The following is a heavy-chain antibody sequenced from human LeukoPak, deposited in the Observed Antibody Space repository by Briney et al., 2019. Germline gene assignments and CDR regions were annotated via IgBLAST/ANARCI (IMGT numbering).Heavy chain of an antibody. CDR2: IYTTGGT. D-gene: IGHD2-21*02. CDR1: GGSMSGYY. J-gene: IGHJ6*02. V-gene: IGHV4-4*07. CDR3: ARNLGGDDYYFYGMDV. Sequence: SETLSLTCTVSGGSMSGYYWNWIRQPAGKGLEWIGRIYTTGGTNSNPSLKSRLIMSVGTSTNQFSLKMRFVTAADTAVYYCARNLGGDDYYFYGMDVWGQGTTVTVSS.